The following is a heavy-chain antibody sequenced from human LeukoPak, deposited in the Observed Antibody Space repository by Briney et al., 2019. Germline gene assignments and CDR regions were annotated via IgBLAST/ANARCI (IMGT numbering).Heavy chain of an antibody. CDR2: ISFDGGNN. D-gene: IGHD3-10*01. J-gene: IGHJ4*02. CDR3: ARDLYREYDYDYYGDY. CDR1: GFTFSSYG. Sequence: PGGSLRLSCAASGFTFSSYGMHWVRQAPGKGLEWVAFISFDGGNNYYPDSLKGRFTISRDISKNTVYLQINSLRPEDTAVYYCARDLYREYDYDYYGDYWGRGTLVTVSS. V-gene: IGHV3-30*03.